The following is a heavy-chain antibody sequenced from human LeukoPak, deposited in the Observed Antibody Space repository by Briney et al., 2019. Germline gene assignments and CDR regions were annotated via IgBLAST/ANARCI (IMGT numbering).Heavy chain of an antibody. J-gene: IGHJ4*02. CDR2: INHSGST. CDR1: GGSFSGYY. Sequence: SETLSLTCAVYGGSFSGYYWSWIRQPPGKGLEWIGEINHSGSTNYNPSLKSRVTISVDTSKNQFSLKLSSVTVADTAVYYCARGSVGAAAGRPFDYWGQGTLVTVSS. CDR3: ARGSVGAAAGRPFDY. D-gene: IGHD6-13*01. V-gene: IGHV4-34*01.